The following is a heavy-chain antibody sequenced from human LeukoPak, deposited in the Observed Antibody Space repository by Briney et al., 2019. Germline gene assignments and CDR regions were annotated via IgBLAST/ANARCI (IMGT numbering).Heavy chain of an antibody. D-gene: IGHD3-10*01. CDR1: GFTFSSYG. V-gene: IGHV3-33*01. CDR2: IWYDGSNK. J-gene: IGHJ4*02. Sequence: GGSLRLSCAASGFTFSSYGMHWARQAPGKGLEWVAVIWYDGSNKCYADSVKGRFTISRDNSKNTLYLQMNSLRAEDTAVYYCARGDYYGSRGDYWGQGTLVTVSS. CDR3: ARGDYYGSRGDY.